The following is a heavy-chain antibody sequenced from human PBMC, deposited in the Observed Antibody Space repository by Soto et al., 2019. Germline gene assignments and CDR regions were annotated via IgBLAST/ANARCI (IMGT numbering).Heavy chain of an antibody. CDR1: GFNFNTFA. CDR3: AKDPPSPWTANWVDP. Sequence: GGSLRLSCAASGFNFNTFAMSWIRQAPGKGLEWVSHISSSGGSRDYADSVRGRFTISRDNSKNILFLQMNSLRVDDTAIYSCAKDPPSPWTANWVDPWGKGTLVTVSS. D-gene: IGHD1-1*01. V-gene: IGHV3-23*01. CDR2: ISSSGGSR. J-gene: IGHJ5*02.